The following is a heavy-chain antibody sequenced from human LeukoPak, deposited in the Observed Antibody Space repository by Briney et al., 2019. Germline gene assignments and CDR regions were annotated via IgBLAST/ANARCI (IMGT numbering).Heavy chain of an antibody. V-gene: IGHV4-34*01. J-gene: IGHJ4*02. Sequence: PSETLSLTCAVYGGSFSGYYWSWICQPPGKGLEWIGEINHSGSTNYNPSLKSRVTISVDTSKNQFSLKLSSVTAADTAVYYCARLRSQYYFDYWGQGTLVTVSS. D-gene: IGHD4-17*01. CDR3: ARLRSQYYFDY. CDR1: GGSFSGYY. CDR2: INHSGST.